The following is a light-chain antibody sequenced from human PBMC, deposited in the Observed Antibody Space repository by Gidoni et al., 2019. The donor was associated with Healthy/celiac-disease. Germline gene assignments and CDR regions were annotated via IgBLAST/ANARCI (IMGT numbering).Light chain of an antibody. CDR2: KAS. CDR1: QSISSW. J-gene: IGKJ2*04. Sequence: DIQMTQSPSTLSASVGDRVTLTCRASQSISSWLAWYQKKPGKATKLLIYKASSLESGVPSRFSGSGSGTEFTLTISSLQHDDFATYYCQQYNSYCRFGQGTKLEIK. CDR3: QQYNSYCR. V-gene: IGKV1-5*03.